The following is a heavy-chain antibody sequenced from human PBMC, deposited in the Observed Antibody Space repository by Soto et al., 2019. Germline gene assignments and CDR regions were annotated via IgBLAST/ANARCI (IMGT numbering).Heavy chain of an antibody. CDR3: ASPSDFGLLRAFDI. CDR2: IIPIFGTA. D-gene: IGHD3-3*01. J-gene: IGHJ3*02. Sequence: QVQLVQSGAEVKKPGSSVKVSCKASGGTFSSYAISWVRQAPGQGLEWMGGIIPIFGTANYAQKFQGRVTITADKSTSTAYMELSSLRAEDTAVYYCASPSDFGLLRAFDIWGQGTMVTVSS. CDR1: GGTFSSYA. V-gene: IGHV1-69*06.